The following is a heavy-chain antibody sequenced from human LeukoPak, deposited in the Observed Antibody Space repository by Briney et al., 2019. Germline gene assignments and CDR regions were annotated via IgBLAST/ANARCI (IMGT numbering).Heavy chain of an antibody. Sequence: GGSLRLSCAASGFTFSSYSMNWVRQAPGKGLEWVSSISSSSSYIYYADSVKGRFTISRDNAKNSLYLQMNSLKTEDTAVYYCTTEGADCSSTSCYTRDAFDIWGQGTMVTVSS. CDR2: ISSSSSYI. D-gene: IGHD2-2*02. J-gene: IGHJ3*02. CDR3: TTEGADCSSTSCYTRDAFDI. CDR1: GFTFSSYS. V-gene: IGHV3-21*03.